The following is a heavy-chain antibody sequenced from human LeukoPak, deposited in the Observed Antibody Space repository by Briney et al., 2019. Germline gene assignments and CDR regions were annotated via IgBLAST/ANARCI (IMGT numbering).Heavy chain of an antibody. D-gene: IGHD6-19*01. J-gene: IGHJ1*01. Sequence: HHGGSLRLSCAASGFTFSSYDMHWVRQPTGKGLEWVAGIFSGGDTYYPVSVKGRFSISRENANNSLYLQMNSLRAGDTAIYYCAREGQGGWIESWGQGVLVTVAS. CDR2: IFSGGDT. V-gene: IGHV3-13*01. CDR1: GFTFSSYD. CDR3: AREGQGGWIES.